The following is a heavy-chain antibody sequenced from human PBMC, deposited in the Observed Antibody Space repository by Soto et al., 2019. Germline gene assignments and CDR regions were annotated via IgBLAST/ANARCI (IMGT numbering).Heavy chain of an antibody. CDR1: GFPLRTYC. V-gene: IGHV3-21*01. CDR2: LTRNSSYK. CDR3: VKDAAKCMDV. D-gene: IGHD6-25*01. Sequence: EEDLRDLRSGSGFPLRTYCILGGRQAPEKGLEWVSSLTRNSSYKHHADSVRGRFSISRDNAKNSLNLKMNSLRDEDTAVYYSVKDAAKCMDVWGQAITVTLFS. J-gene: IGHJ6*02.